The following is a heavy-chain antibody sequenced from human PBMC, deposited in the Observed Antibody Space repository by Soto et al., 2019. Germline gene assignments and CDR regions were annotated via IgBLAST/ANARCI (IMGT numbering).Heavy chain of an antibody. V-gene: IGHV1-3*01. J-gene: IGHJ4*02. D-gene: IGHD3-9*01. CDR1: GYTFTSYA. Sequence: QVQLVQSGAEVKKPGASVKVSCKASGYTFTSYAMHWVRQAPGHRLEWMGWINAGNGNTKYSQKFQGRVTITRDTSASTAYMELSSLRSEDTAVYYCARAHMYYDILTGYLGAYYFDYWGQGTLVTVSS. CDR2: INAGNGNT. CDR3: ARAHMYYDILTGYLGAYYFDY.